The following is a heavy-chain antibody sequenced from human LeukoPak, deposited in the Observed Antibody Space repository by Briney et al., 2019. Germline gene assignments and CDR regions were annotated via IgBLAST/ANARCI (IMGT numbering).Heavy chain of an antibody. CDR2: INAGNGNT. CDR1: GYTFVSYG. J-gene: IGHJ5*02. Sequence: ASVKVSCKASGYTFVSYGISWVRQAPGQGLEWMGWINAGNGNTKYSQKFQGRVTITRDTSASTAYMELSSLRSEDTAVYYCARYDVSGWFDPWGQGTLVTVSS. CDR3: ARYDVSGWFDP. D-gene: IGHD6-25*01. V-gene: IGHV1-3*01.